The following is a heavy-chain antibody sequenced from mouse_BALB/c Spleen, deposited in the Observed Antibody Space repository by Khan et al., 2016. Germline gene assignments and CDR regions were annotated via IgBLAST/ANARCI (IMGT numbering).Heavy chain of an antibody. Sequence: QVRLQQSGAELVRPGTSVKVSCKASGYAFTNYLIEWVKQRPGQGLEWIGVINPGSGGTNYNEKLKGKATLTADKSSSTAYMQLSSLTSDDSAVYFCARGYDWYFDVWGAGTTVTVSS. J-gene: IGHJ1*01. CDR1: GYAFTNYL. CDR3: ARGYDWYFDV. D-gene: IGHD2-14*01. CDR2: INPGSGGT. V-gene: IGHV1-54*01.